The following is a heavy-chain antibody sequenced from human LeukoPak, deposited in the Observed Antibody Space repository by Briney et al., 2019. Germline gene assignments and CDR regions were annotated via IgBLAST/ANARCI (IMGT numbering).Heavy chain of an antibody. CDR2: INSDESTT. D-gene: IGHD3-9*01. Sequence: GGSLRLSCAASGFTFSSSWMHWVRQAPGKGLVWVSRINSDESTTTYADSVKGGFTISRDNAKNTLYLQMNSLRAEDTAVYYCARGNTLRYYDYWGQGTLVTVSS. CDR1: GFTFSSSW. V-gene: IGHV3-74*01. CDR3: ARGNTLRYYDY. J-gene: IGHJ4*02.